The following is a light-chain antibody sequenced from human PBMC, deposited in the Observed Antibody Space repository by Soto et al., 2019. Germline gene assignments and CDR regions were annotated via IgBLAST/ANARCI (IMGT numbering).Light chain of an antibody. Sequence: IVLTQSPCTLSLSPGERATLSCRASQSLRRNFLAWYQQKPGQAPSLLIYAASSRATGIPDRFSGSGSGTDFTLSISRLEPEDFAVYYCQQYEIAPKTFGQGTKVDIK. J-gene: IGKJ1*01. V-gene: IGKV3-20*01. CDR2: AAS. CDR3: QQYEIAPKT. CDR1: QSLRRNF.